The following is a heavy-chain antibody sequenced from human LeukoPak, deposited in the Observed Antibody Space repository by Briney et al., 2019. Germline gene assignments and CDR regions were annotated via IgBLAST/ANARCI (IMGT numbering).Heavy chain of an antibody. CDR2: IIPIFGTA. D-gene: IGHD3-22*01. CDR1: GGTFSSYA. V-gene: IGHV1-69*05. Sequence: VASVKVFCKASGGTFSSYAISWVRQAPGQGLEWMGGIIPIFGTANYAQKFQGRVTITTDESTSTAYMELSSLRSEDTAVYYCAVRHYYDSSGYYARFDYWGQGTLVTVSS. CDR3: AVRHYYDSSGYYARFDY. J-gene: IGHJ4*02.